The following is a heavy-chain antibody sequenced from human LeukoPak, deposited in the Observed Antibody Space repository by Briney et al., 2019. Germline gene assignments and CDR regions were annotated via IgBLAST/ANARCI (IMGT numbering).Heavy chain of an antibody. CDR1: GYTFTGYY. CDR3: ARVDSGNAFDI. J-gene: IGHJ3*02. V-gene: IGHV1-2*06. Sequence: ASVKVSCKASGYTFTGYYMHWVRQAPGQGLEWMGRINPNSGGTNYAQKFQGRVTMTRDTFISTAYMELSRLRSDDTAVYYCARVDSGNAFDIWGQGTMVTVSS. CDR2: INPNSGGT. D-gene: IGHD6-25*01.